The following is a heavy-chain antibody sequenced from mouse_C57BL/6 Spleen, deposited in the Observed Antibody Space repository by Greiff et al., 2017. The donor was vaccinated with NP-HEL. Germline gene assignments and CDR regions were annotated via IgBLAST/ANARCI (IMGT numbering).Heavy chain of an antibody. CDR3: AREEDLLLRSRYAMDY. Sequence: QVQLQQSGAELVKPGASVKISCKASGYTFTDYYINWVKQRPGQGLEWIGKIGPGSGSTYYNEKFNGKATLTADKSSSTAYMQLSSLTSEDSAVYFCAREEDLLLRSRYAMDYWGQGTSVTVSS. J-gene: IGHJ4*01. CDR2: IGPGSGST. CDR1: GYTFTDYY. V-gene: IGHV1-77*01. D-gene: IGHD1-1*01.